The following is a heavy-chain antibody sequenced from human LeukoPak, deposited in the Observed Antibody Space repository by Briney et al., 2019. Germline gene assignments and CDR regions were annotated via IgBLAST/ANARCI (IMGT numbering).Heavy chain of an antibody. CDR2: IYYSGNT. J-gene: IGHJ6*03. D-gene: IGHD2-2*01. Sequence: SETLSLTCSVAGGSISSGTYHWGWIRQSPGKGLEWIGSIYYSGNTYYNPSLKSRVTISVDTSKNQFSLKLGSVTAADTAVYYCARDREIVVVPAATDYYYYMDVWGKGTTVTVSS. CDR1: GGSISSGTYH. V-gene: IGHV4-39*07. CDR3: ARDREIVVVPAATDYYYYMDV.